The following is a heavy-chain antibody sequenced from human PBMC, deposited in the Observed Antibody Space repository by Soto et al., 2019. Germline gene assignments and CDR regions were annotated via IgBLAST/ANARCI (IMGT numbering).Heavy chain of an antibody. CDR2: IYHPGNT. V-gene: IGHV4-4*02. CDR3: ASHIPASSTLAY. D-gene: IGHD2-2*01. CDR1: GVSITSTDW. J-gene: IGHJ4*02. Sequence: QVQLQQSGPGLVKPSETLSLTCAVSGVSITSTDWCSWVRQPPGKGLEWIGEIYHPGNTNYNASPKGRVTLTVDISKNPFSLELTSVTAADTAVYYCASHIPASSTLAYWGQGVLVIVSS.